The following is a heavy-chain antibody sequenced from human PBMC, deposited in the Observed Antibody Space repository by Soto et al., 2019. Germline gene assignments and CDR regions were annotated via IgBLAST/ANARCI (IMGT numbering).Heavy chain of an antibody. Sequence: GWSLRLSCVYSGFSFRTYPMHWVRQAPGKGLEWVALISYDGSSEAYGESVRDRFTVSRDNSKNTLYLQLNSLRPEDTAVYYCATSSGYLNYFDYWGQGTLVTVSS. J-gene: IGHJ4*02. V-gene: IGHV3-30-3*01. CDR1: GFSFRTYP. CDR3: ATSSGYLNYFDY. CDR2: ISYDGSSE. D-gene: IGHD6-19*01.